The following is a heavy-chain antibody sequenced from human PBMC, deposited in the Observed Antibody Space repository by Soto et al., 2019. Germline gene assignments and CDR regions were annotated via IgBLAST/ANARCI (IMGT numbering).Heavy chain of an antibody. V-gene: IGHV3-33*01. J-gene: IGHJ6*02. CDR1: GFTFSSYG. Sequence: GGSLRLSCAASGFTFSSYGMHWVRQAPGKGLEWVAVIWYDGSNKYYADSVKGRFTISRDNSKNTLYLQMNSLRAEDTAVYYCARDHRGHEYSSSPYYYYYGMDVWGQGTTVTVSS. CDR2: IWYDGSNK. CDR3: ARDHRGHEYSSSPYYYYYGMDV. D-gene: IGHD6-6*01.